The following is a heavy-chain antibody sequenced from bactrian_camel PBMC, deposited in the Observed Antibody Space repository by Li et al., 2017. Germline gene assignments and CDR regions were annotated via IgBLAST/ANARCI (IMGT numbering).Heavy chain of an antibody. D-gene: IGHD3*01. CDR2: IYTNGRSDFGTS. CDR3: AADLLPPATVAPTDCFTGSWF. V-gene: IGHV3S63*01. J-gene: IGHJ4*01. CDR1: GDTFC. Sequence: HVQLVESGGGSVQAGDSLKLSCAVSGDTFCMGWFRQAPGKERVRVATIYTNGRSDFGTSSYADSVKGRFTAVLDSAKSTVLLEMSELEPDDTAVYVCAADLLPPATVAPTDCFTGSWFWGQGTQVTVS.